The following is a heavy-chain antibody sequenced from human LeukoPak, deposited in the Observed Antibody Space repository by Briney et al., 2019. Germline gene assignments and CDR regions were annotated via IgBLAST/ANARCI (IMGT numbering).Heavy chain of an antibody. D-gene: IGHD3-22*01. CDR2: IYYSGST. CDR3: ARGVDDSSGYHNYHFDY. CDR1: GGSISSSSYY. V-gene: IGHV4-39*07. J-gene: IGHJ4*02. Sequence: SETLSLTCTVSGGSISSSSYYWGWIRQPPGKGLEWIGSIYYSGSTNYNPSLKSRVTISPDTSRNQFSLKLNSVTAADTAVYYCARGVDDSSGYHNYHFDYWGQGTLVTVSS.